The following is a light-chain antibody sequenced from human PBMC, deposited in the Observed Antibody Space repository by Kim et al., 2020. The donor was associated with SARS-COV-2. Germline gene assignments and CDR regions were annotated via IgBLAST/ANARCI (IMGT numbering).Light chain of an antibody. CDR2: GAA. J-gene: IGKJ1*01. CDR1: QTVYND. V-gene: IGKV3-15*01. Sequence: MSPVERATLSCRASQTVYNDLAWYQQKPGQSPRLLFFGAANRATGIPARFSGSGSGTEFTLTITSLQSEDFALYYCQQYYNWPWTFGQGTKVDIK. CDR3: QQYYNWPWT.